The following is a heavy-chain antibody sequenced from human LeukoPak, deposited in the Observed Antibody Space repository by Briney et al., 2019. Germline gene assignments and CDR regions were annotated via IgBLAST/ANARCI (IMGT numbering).Heavy chain of an antibody. CDR2: IIPIFGTA. CDR3: ARSPLSFDSYGSPSHAFDI. CDR1: GGAFSSYA. V-gene: IGHV1-69*05. Sequence: ASVKVSCKASGGAFSSYAISWVRQAPGQGLEWMGRIIPIFGTANCAQKFQGRVTITTDESTSTAYMELSSLRSEDTAMYYCARSPLSFDSYGSPSHAFDIWGQGTMVTVSS. J-gene: IGHJ3*02. D-gene: IGHD5-18*01.